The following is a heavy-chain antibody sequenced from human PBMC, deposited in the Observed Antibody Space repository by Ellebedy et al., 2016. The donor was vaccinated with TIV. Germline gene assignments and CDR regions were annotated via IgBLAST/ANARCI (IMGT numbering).Heavy chain of an antibody. CDR1: GGSISSYY. CDR2: IYYSGST. J-gene: IGHJ4*02. Sequence: MPSETLSLTCTVSGGSISSYYWSWIRQPPGKGLEWIGYIYYSGSTNYNPSLKSRVTISVDTSKNQFSLKLSSVTAADTAVYYCARHKEGYCTNGVCSYFDYWGQGTLVTVSS. D-gene: IGHD2-8*01. V-gene: IGHV4-59*08. CDR3: ARHKEGYCTNGVCSYFDY.